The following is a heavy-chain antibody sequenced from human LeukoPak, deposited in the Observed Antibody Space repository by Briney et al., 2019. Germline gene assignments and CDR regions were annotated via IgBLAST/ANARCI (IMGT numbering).Heavy chain of an antibody. CDR3: ATSNQVAGSSWLPFDY. V-gene: IGHV5-51*01. D-gene: IGHD6-13*01. Sequence: GESLKISCKGSGYSFTSYWIGWVRQMPGKGLEWMGIIYPGDSDTRYSPSFQGQVTISADRSISTAYLQWSSLKASDTAMYYCATSNQVAGSSWLPFDYWGQGTLVTVSS. CDR1: GYSFTSYW. J-gene: IGHJ4*02. CDR2: IYPGDSDT.